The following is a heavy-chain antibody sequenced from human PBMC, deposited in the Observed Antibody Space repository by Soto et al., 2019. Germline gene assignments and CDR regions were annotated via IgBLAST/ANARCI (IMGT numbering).Heavy chain of an antibody. CDR3: ARGGELLWFGSDAGYYYSMDV. CDR2: ISAYNGNT. V-gene: IGHV1-18*01. D-gene: IGHD3-10*01. CDR1: GYTFPNYG. Sequence: ASVKVSCKASGYTFPNYGISWVRQAPGQGLECMGWISAYNGNTNYAQKIQGRVTMTTDTSTSTAYMELSRLRSDDTAVYYCARGGELLWFGSDAGYYYSMDVWG. J-gene: IGHJ6*02.